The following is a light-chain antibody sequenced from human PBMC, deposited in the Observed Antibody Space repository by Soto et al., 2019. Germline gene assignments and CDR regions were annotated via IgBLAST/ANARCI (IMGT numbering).Light chain of an antibody. Sequence: DIQMTQSPSSLSASVGDRVTIACQANQDIGNYLNWYQQKPGKAPRLLIYDASNLEIGVPSRFSGSGSGTDFTFTSSNLQPEDIATYYCQQYDTLPPYTFGQGTKVELK. J-gene: IGKJ2*01. V-gene: IGKV1-33*01. CDR1: QDIGNY. CDR3: QQYDTLPPYT. CDR2: DAS.